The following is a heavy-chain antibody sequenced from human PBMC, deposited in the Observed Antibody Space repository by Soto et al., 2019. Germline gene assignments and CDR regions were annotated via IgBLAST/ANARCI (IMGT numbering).Heavy chain of an antibody. D-gene: IGHD2-15*01. CDR3: ASVYGGNPKFDY. Sequence: QVQLQQWGAGLLKPSETLSLTCAVYGGSFSGYYWSWIRQPPGKGLEWIGEINHSGSTNYNPSLKSRVTISVDTSKNQFSLKPSSVTAADTAVYYCASVYGGNPKFDYWGQGTLVTVSS. CDR1: GGSFSGYY. J-gene: IGHJ4*02. CDR2: INHSGST. V-gene: IGHV4-34*01.